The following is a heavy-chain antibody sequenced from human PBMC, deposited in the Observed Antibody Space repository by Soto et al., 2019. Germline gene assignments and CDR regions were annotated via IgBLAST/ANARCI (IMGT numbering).Heavy chain of an antibody. J-gene: IGHJ4*02. Sequence: PSETLSLTCTVSGGSISSYYWSWIRQPPGKGLEWIGYIYYSGSTNYNPSLKSRVTISVDTSKNQFSLKLTSVTAADTAVYYCGRHATNGWYXYWGQGTLVTVSS. D-gene: IGHD6-19*01. V-gene: IGHV4-59*08. CDR1: GGSISSYY. CDR3: GRHATNGWYXY. CDR2: IYYSGST.